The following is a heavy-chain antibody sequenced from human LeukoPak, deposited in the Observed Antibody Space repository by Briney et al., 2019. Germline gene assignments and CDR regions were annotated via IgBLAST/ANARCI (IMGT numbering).Heavy chain of an antibody. D-gene: IGHD5-18*01. J-gene: IGHJ4*02. CDR1: GGSISSYY. Sequence: SETLSLTCTVSGGSISSYYWSWIRQPPGKGLEWIGYIYYSGSTNYNPSLKSQVTISVDTSKNQFSLKLSSVTAADTAVYYCARGGYSYVFDYWGQGTLVTVSS. V-gene: IGHV4-59*01. CDR2: IYYSGST. CDR3: ARGGYSYVFDY.